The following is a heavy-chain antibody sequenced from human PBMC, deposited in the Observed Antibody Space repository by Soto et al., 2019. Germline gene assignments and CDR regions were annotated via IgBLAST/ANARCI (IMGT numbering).Heavy chain of an antibody. J-gene: IGHJ2*01. V-gene: IGHV3-30-3*01. Sequence: QVQLVESGGDVVQPGRSLRLSCAASGFTFSSYAMHWVRQAPGKGLEWVAVISYDGSNKYYADSVKGRFTISRDTSKNTLYLQMNSLRAEDTAVYYCARPLWRDDYNWGYFDLWGRGTLVTVCS. D-gene: IGHD4-4*01. CDR2: ISYDGSNK. CDR1: GFTFSSYA. CDR3: ARPLWRDDYNWGYFDL.